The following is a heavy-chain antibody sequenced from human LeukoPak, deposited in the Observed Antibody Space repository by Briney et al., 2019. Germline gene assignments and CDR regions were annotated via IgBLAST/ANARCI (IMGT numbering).Heavy chain of an antibody. CDR1: GFTFSNYW. D-gene: IGHD3-22*01. CDR3: ARNFYETTGFYYDAFDI. Sequence: GGSLRLSCAASGFTFSNYWMTWVRQAPGKGLEWVAHMKQDGSEIYYMDSVKGRFTISRDNSRNSPYLQMNSLRVEDTAVYYCARNFYETTGFYYDAFDIWGQGTAVTVSS. V-gene: IGHV3-7*01. CDR2: MKQDGSEI. J-gene: IGHJ3*02.